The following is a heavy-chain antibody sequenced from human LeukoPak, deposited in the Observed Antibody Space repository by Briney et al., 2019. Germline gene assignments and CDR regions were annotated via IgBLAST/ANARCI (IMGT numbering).Heavy chain of an antibody. V-gene: IGHV4-59*01. CDR3: ARAYYGSGSYRD. Sequence: SETLSLTCTVSGGSISSYYWSWIRQPPGKGLEWIGYIYYSGSTNYNPSLKSRVTISVDTSKNQFSLKLSSVTAADTAVYYCARAYYGSGSYRDWGQGTLVTVSS. CDR2: IYYSGST. J-gene: IGHJ4*02. D-gene: IGHD3-10*01. CDR1: GGSISSYY.